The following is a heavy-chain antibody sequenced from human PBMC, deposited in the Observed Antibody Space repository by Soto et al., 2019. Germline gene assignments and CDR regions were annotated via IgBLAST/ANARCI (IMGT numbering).Heavy chain of an antibody. CDR3: GPHPGGGGY. Sequence: EVQLVESGGGLIQPGGSLRLSCAVSGFTVSNNYMSWVRQAPGKGLEGVSVIYSGGYTAYGDSVKGRFTISRDNSKNILFHQTAGRGADGPAVFYCGPHPGGGGYWGQGTLVTVSS. CDR2: IYSGGYT. CDR1: GFTVSNNY. D-gene: IGHD3-10*01. J-gene: IGHJ4*02. V-gene: IGHV3-53*01.